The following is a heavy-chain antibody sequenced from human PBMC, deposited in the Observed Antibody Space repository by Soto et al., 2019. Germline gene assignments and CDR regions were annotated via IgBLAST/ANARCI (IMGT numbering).Heavy chain of an antibody. CDR3: ARDPRNKGLDP. Sequence: PGGSLRLSCAASGFTFSSYSMNWVRQAPGKGLEWVAVISYDGSNKYYADSVRGRFTISRDNSKNTLYLQMNDLRAEDTAIYFCARDPRNKGLDPWGPGTLVTVSS. CDR2: ISYDGSNK. D-gene: IGHD4-4*01. J-gene: IGHJ5*02. V-gene: IGHV3-30*03. CDR1: GFTFSSYS.